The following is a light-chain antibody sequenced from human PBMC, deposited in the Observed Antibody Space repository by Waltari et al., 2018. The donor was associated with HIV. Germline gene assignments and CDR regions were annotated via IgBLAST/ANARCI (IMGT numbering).Light chain of an antibody. V-gene: IGKV3D-15*01. Sequence: EIVMTQSPATLSVSPGQRVTLSCRASQNIGANLAWYQQRPGPPPRLLIHGASSRDPCIPARCTGRGTGTDFTLQISNLQSDDSGVYYCQQYLDWPPWTFDQGTKV. CDR2: GAS. J-gene: IGKJ1*01. CDR1: QNIGAN. CDR3: QQYLDWPPWT.